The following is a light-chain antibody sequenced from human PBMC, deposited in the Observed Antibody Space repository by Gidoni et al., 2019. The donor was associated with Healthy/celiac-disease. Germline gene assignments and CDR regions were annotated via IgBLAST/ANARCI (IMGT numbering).Light chain of an antibody. CDR1: QDISNY. Sequence: DIQMTQSPSSLSASVGDRVTIPCQASQDISNYLNWYQQKPGKAPKLLIYDASNLETGVPSRFSGSGSGTDFTFTISSLQAEDIATYYCQQYDNLRITFGPGTKVEIK. J-gene: IGKJ3*01. CDR2: DAS. V-gene: IGKV1-33*01. CDR3: QQYDNLRIT.